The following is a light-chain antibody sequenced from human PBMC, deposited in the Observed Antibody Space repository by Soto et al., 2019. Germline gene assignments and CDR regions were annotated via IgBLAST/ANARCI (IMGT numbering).Light chain of an antibody. CDR2: KSS. CDR3: QQYDSYPPT. V-gene: IGKV1-5*03. Sequence: DIQMTQSPSTLSASVGDRVTVTCRASQNIYTWLAWYQQKPGKAPNLLIYKSSTLERGVPSRFSGSGSGTEFTLTISSLQPDGFATYYCQQYDSYPPTFGGGTKVDVK. J-gene: IGKJ4*01. CDR1: QNIYTW.